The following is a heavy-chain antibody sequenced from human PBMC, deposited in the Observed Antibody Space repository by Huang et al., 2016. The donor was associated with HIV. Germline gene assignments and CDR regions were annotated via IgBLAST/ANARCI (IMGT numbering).Heavy chain of an antibody. CDR2: ISGSGSST. CDR1: IFTFSTSA. D-gene: IGHD3-3*01. Sequence: EVQLLESGGGLVQPGGSLRLSCAASIFTFSTSAMSLVSGISGSGSSTYYADAVKGRFTISRDNSRNTLYLQMKSLRVEDTAIYYCAKGSERSLTGPKYQYYFDYWGQGTLVTVSS. V-gene: IGHV3-23*01. CDR3: AKGSERSLTGPKYQYYFDY. J-gene: IGHJ4*02.